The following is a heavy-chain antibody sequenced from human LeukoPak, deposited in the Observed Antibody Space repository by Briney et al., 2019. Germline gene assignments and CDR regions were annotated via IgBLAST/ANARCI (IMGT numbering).Heavy chain of an antibody. CDR3: AELGITMIGGV. CDR2: ISSSGSTI. CDR1: GFTFNDYF. V-gene: IGHV3-11*04. D-gene: IGHD3-10*02. Sequence: GGSLRLSCTSSGFTFNDYFMSWIRQAPGKGLEWVSYISSSGSTIYYADSVKGRFTISRDNAKNSLYLQMNSLRAEDTAVYYCAELGITMIGGVWGKGTTVTISS. J-gene: IGHJ6*04.